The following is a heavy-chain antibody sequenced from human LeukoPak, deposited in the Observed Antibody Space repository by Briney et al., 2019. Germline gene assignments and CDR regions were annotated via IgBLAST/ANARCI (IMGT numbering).Heavy chain of an antibody. J-gene: IGHJ3*02. CDR3: AHTTYYYDSSGYYYSDPDAFDI. CDR1: GFSLRTSGVG. V-gene: IGHV2-5*01. D-gene: IGHD3-22*01. Sequence: SGPTLVKPTQTLTLTCTFSGFSLRTSGVGVGWIRQPPGKALEWLSLIYWNDDKRYSPSLKSRLTITKDTSKNQVVLTMTNMDPVDTATYYCAHTTYYYDSSGYYYSDPDAFDIWGQGTMVTVSS. CDR2: IYWNDDK.